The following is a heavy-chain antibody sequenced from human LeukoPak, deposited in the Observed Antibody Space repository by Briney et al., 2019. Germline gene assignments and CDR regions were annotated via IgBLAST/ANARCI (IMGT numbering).Heavy chain of an antibody. CDR1: GFTFSNTW. J-gene: IGHJ4*02. CDR3: ACDSSGYYSMDY. D-gene: IGHD3-22*01. CDR2: ISYDGSNK. Sequence: GGSLRLSCAASGFTFSNTWMSWVRQAPGKGLEWVAVISYDGSNKYYADSVKGRFTISRDNSKNTLYLQMNSLRAEDTAVYYCACDSSGYYSMDYWGQGTLVTVSS. V-gene: IGHV3-30*03.